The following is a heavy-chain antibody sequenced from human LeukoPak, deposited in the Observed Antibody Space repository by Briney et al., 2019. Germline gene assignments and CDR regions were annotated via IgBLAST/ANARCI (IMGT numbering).Heavy chain of an antibody. CDR2: ISSSGSTI. J-gene: IGHJ3*02. V-gene: IGHV3-48*03. CDR3: ARVRRGSYYDRPEGAFDI. CDR1: GFTFSSYE. Sequence: GRSLRLSCAASGFTFSSYEMNWVRQAPGKGLEWVSYISSSGSTIYYADSVKGRFTISRDNAKNSLYLQMNSLRAEDTAVYYCARVRRGSYYDRPEGAFDIWGQGTMVTVSS. D-gene: IGHD3-10*02.